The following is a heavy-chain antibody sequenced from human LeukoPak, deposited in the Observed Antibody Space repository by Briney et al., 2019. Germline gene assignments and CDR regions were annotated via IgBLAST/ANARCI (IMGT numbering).Heavy chain of an antibody. CDR3: AIQWLVFGVDI. J-gene: IGHJ3*02. CDR2: INHSGST. Sequence: PSETLSLTCAVYGGSFSGYYWSWIRQPPGKGLEWIGEINHSGSTNYNPSLKSRVTISVDTSKNQFSLKLSSVTAADTAVYYCAIQWLVFGVDIWGQGTMVTVSS. CDR1: GGSFSGYY. D-gene: IGHD6-19*01. V-gene: IGHV4-34*01.